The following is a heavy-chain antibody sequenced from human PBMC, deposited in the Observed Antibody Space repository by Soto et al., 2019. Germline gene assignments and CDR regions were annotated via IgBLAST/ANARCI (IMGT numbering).Heavy chain of an antibody. V-gene: IGHV3-9*01. CDR1: VFTFDDYA. D-gene: IGHD5-12*01. J-gene: IGHJ3*02. Sequence: GWSLRLSCSASVFTFDDYAMHWCRQAPGKGLEWVSGISWNSGSIGYADSVKGRFTISRDNAKNSLYLQMNSLRAEDTALYYCAKSHKRWLQLGDAFDIWGQGTMVTVSS. CDR3: AKSHKRWLQLGDAFDI. CDR2: ISWNSGSI.